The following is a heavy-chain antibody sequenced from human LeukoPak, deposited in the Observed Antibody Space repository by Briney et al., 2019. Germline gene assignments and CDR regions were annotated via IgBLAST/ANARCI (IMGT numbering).Heavy chain of an antibody. D-gene: IGHD6-13*01. Sequence: SQTLSLTCAISGDSVSSNTVSWNWIRQSPSRGLEWLVRTYYRSKWSSDYAVSVKSRITINADTSKNQFSLQLNSMTPEDTAVYYCARAFSAPGNNWFDPWGQGTLVTVSS. V-gene: IGHV6-1*01. CDR1: GDSVSSNTVS. J-gene: IGHJ5*02. CDR3: ARAFSAPGNNWFDP. CDR2: TYYRSKWSS.